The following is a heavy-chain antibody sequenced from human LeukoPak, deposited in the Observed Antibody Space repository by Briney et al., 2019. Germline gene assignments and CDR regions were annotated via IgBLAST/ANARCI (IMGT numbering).Heavy chain of an antibody. CDR3: ARVPRGGSENDAFDI. V-gene: IGHV4-28*05. J-gene: IGHJ3*02. CDR1: GYSISSSNW. Sequence: SETLSLTCAVSGYSISSSNWWGRIRQPPGKGLEWIGYIYYSGSIYYNPSLKSRVTMSVDTSKNQFSLKLSSVTAVDTAVYYCARVPRGGSENDAFDIWGQGTMVTVSS. D-gene: IGHD2-15*01. CDR2: IYYSGSI.